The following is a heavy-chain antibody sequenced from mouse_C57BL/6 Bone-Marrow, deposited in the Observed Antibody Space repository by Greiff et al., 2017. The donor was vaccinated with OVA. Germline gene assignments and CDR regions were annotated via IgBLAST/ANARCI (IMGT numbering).Heavy chain of an antibody. CDR2: IRSKSSNYAT. CDR1: GFTFNTYA. V-gene: IGHV10-3*01. J-gene: IGHJ1*03. CDR3: VREGYYGSSYHYWYFDV. D-gene: IGHD1-1*01. Sequence: EVKVEESGGGLVQPKGSLKLSCAASGFTFNTYAMHWVRQAPGKGLEWVARIRSKSSNYATYYADSVKDRFTISRDDSQSMLYLQMNNLKTEDTAMYYCVREGYYGSSYHYWYFDVWGTGTTVTVSS.